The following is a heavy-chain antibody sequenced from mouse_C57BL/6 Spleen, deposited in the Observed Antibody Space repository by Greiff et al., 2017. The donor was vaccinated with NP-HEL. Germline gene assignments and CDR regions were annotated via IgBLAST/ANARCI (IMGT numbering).Heavy chain of an antibody. J-gene: IGHJ3*01. CDR1: GYTFTGDW. V-gene: IGHV1-9*01. CDR2: ILPGSGST. CDR3: ARSMWYTWFSY. Sequence: QVQLQQSGAELLKPGASVKLSCKASGYTFTGDWIEWVKQRPGHGLEWIGEILPGSGSTNYNSKFKGKATFTANTSSNTAYMQLSSQTTEYSAIYYCARSMWYTWFSYWGQGTLVTVSA. D-gene: IGHD1-1*02.